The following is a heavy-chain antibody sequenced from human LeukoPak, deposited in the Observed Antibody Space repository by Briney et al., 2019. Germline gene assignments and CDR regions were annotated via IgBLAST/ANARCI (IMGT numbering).Heavy chain of an antibody. CDR2: IRAKAYGGTT. CDR1: GFSFGDFP. CDR3: TRGSGRFEF. Sequence: PGGSLRLSCAGSGFSFGDFPMTWGGQAPGKGLERVGYIRAKAYGGTTEYAESVKGRLTISRDDSKRIAYLQKNSLQTEDTGIYYCTRGSGRFEFWDQGALVTVSS. J-gene: IGHJ4*02. V-gene: IGHV3-49*04. D-gene: IGHD2-15*01.